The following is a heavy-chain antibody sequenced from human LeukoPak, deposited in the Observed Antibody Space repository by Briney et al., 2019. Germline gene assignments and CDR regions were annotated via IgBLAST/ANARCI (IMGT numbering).Heavy chain of an antibody. CDR2: IYYSGST. V-gene: IGHV4-59*01. CDR1: GGSISSYY. Sequence: TSSETLSLTCTVSGGSISSYYWSWIRQPPGKGLEWIGYIYYSGSTNYNPSLKSRVTISVDTSKNQFSLKLSSVTAADTAVYYCARVGYFDWLGAFDIWGQGTMVTVSS. D-gene: IGHD3-9*01. J-gene: IGHJ3*02. CDR3: ARVGYFDWLGAFDI.